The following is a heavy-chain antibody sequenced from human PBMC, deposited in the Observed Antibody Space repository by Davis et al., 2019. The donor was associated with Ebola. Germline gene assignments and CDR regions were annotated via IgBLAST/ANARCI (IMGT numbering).Heavy chain of an antibody. J-gene: IGHJ6*02. CDR3: ARVRIAYGMDV. CDR1: GGTFSSYA. Sequence: ASVKVSCKASGGTFSSYAISWVRQAPGQGLEWMGWINPNSGGTNYAQKFQGWVTMTRDTSISTAYMELSRLRSDDTAVYYCARVRIAYGMDVWGQGTTVTVSS. CDR2: INPNSGGT. D-gene: IGHD6-13*01. V-gene: IGHV1-2*04.